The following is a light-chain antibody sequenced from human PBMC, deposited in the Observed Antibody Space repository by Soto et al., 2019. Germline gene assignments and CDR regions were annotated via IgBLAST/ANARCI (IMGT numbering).Light chain of an antibody. CDR2: DVS. Sequence: QSALTQPASVSGSPGQSITISCIGTRSDIGAYDYVSWYQQHPGTVPKLLIYDVSNRPSGVSNRFSGSKSGNTASLTISGLQPEDEADYYCSSYTTSSLLVFGTGTKVTVL. J-gene: IGLJ1*01. V-gene: IGLV2-14*03. CDR1: RSDIGAYDY. CDR3: SSYTTSSLLV.